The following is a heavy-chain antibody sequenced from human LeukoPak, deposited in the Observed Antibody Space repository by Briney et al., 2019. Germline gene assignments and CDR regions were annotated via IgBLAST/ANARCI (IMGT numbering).Heavy chain of an antibody. V-gene: IGHV3-30-3*01. CDR1: GFTFSSYA. D-gene: IGHD3-22*01. J-gene: IGHJ4*01. CDR2: ISYDGSNK. Sequence: PGGSLRLSCAASGFTFSSYAMHWVRQAPGKGLEWVAVISYDGSNKYYADSVKGRFTISRDNSKNTLYLQMNSLRAEDTVVYYCAKDRLGALYYYDSSGYYRFDYWGQGTLVTVSS. CDR3: AKDRLGALYYYDSSGYYRFDY.